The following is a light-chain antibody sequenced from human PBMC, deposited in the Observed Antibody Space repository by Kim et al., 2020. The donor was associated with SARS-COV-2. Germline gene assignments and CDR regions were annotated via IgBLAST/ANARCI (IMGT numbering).Light chain of an antibody. J-gene: IGLJ2*01. V-gene: IGLV1-40*01. CDR3: QSYDSSLSGVV. CDR2: VND. Sequence: QSVLTQPPSVSGAPGQRVTISCTGSSSNIGAGYDVHWYQQFPGTAPKLLIYVNDNRPSGVPDRFSGSKSGTSASLAITGLQAEDEADYYCQSYDSSLSGVVFGGGTQLTVL. CDR1: SSNIGAGYD.